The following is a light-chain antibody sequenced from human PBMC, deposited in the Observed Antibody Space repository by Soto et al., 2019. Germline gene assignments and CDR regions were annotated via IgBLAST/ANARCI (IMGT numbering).Light chain of an antibody. V-gene: IGLV2-8*01. CDR1: SSDVGDYNY. Sequence: QSVLTQPPSASGSPGQSVTISCTGTSSDVGDYNYVSWYQQRPGKAPKLMIYEVSKRPSGVPDRFSGSKSGNTASLTVSGLQAEDEADYYCSSYAGSNNWVFGGGTKLTVL. CDR3: SSYAGSNNWV. J-gene: IGLJ3*02. CDR2: EVS.